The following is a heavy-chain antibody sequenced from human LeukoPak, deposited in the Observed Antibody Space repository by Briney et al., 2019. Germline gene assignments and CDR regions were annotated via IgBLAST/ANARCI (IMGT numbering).Heavy chain of an antibody. Sequence: GGSLRLSCAASGFTFDDYGMSWVRQAPGKGLEWVSVIYSGGSTYYADSVKGRFTISRDNSKNTLYLQMNSLRAEDTAVYYCARDPHYYDSSGYLVRGAFDIWGQGTMVTVSS. D-gene: IGHD3-22*01. J-gene: IGHJ3*02. CDR3: ARDPHYYDSSGYLVRGAFDI. V-gene: IGHV3-66*02. CDR1: GFTFDDYG. CDR2: IYSGGST.